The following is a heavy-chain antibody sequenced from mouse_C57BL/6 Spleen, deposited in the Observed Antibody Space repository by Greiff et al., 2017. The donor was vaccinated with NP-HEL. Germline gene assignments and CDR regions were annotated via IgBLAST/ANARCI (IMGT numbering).Heavy chain of an antibody. CDR2: ISYSGST. CDR3: ASHYYGSPWFAY. V-gene: IGHV3-8*01. D-gene: IGHD1-1*01. CDR1: GYSITSDY. J-gene: IGHJ3*01. Sequence: EVKLVESGPGLAKPSQTLSLTCSVTGYSITSDYWNWIRKFPGNKLEYMGYISYSGSTYYNPSLKSRISITRDTSKNQYYLQLNSVTTEDTATCYCASHYYGSPWFAYWGQGTLVTVSA.